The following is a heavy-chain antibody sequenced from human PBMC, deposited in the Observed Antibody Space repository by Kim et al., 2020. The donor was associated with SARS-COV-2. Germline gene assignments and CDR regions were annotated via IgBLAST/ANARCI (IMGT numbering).Heavy chain of an antibody. Sequence: GGSLRLSCATSGFTFSSYGMHWVRQAPGKGLEWVAAISYDGGNKYYADSVKGQSTISRDDSKNTLFLQMNSLRAEDTALYYCEKPFYYDSSTPFLHFGMGVWSQGTTVTVCS. CDR2: ISYDGGNK. CDR1: GFTFSSYG. V-gene: IGHV3-30*18. CDR3: EKPFYYDSSTPFLHFGMGV. J-gene: IGHJ6*02. D-gene: IGHD3-22*01.